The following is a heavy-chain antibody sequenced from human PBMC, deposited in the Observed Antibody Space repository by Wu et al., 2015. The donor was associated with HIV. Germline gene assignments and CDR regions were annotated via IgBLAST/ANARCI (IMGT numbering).Heavy chain of an antibody. CDR3: ARAQHILTGYYNSCWFDP. J-gene: IGHJ5*02. Sequence: VQSGAEVKKPGSSVKVSCKTSGYTFTGYYLHWLRQAPGQGPEWMGWITPNTGGTNYAQKFQGRVTMTRDTSTSTVYMELSSLRSEDTAVYYCARAQHILTGYYNSCWFDPWGQGTLVTVSS. D-gene: IGHD3-9*01. V-gene: IGHV1-2*02. CDR2: ITPNTGGT. CDR1: GYTFTGYY.